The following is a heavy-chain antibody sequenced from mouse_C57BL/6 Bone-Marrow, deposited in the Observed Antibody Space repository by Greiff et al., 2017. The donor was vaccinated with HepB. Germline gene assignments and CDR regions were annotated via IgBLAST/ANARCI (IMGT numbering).Heavy chain of an antibody. Sequence: EVKLVESGGGLVQPGGSLKLSCAASGFTFSDYYMYWVRQTPEKRLEWVAYISNGGGSTYYPATVKGRFTISRDNAKNTLYLQMSRLKSEDTAMYYCARSKLGYFDYWGQGTTLTVSS. J-gene: IGHJ2*01. CDR1: GFTFSDYY. CDR2: ISNGGGST. V-gene: IGHV5-12*01. D-gene: IGHD4-1*01. CDR3: ARSKLGYFDY.